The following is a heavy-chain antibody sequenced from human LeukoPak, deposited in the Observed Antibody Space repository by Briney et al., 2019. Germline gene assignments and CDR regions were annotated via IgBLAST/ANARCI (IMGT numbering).Heavy chain of an antibody. CDR2: ISANGGST. Sequence: GGSLRLSCAASGFAFRSFALTWVRQAPGKGLEWVSTISANGGSTYYADSVKGHFTISRDNSKDTLYLQMNRLSAEDTAVYYCAREGDRGRYWAYWGQGTLVTVSS. D-gene: IGHD6-19*01. CDR1: GFAFRSFA. J-gene: IGHJ4*02. CDR3: AREGDRGRYWAY. V-gene: IGHV3-23*01.